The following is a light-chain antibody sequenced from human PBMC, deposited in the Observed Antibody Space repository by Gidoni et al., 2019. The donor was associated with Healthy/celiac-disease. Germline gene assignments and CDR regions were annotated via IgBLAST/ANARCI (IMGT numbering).Light chain of an antibody. CDR3: QQSYSTPPLFT. CDR1: QGISSY. CDR2: AAS. J-gene: IGKJ3*01. Sequence: DIQMTQSPSSLSASVGDRVTITCRASQGISSYLNWYQQKPGKAPKLLIYAASSLQSGVPSRFSGSGSGTDFTLTISSLQPEDFATYYCQQSYSTPPLFTFGPGTKVDIK. V-gene: IGKV1-39*01.